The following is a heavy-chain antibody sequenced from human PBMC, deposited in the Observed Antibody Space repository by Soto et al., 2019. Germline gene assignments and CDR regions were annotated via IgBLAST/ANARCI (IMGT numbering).Heavy chain of an antibody. J-gene: IGHJ4*02. D-gene: IGHD3-22*01. CDR3: ARQFDYDTRGYYYAY. V-gene: IGHV1-69*01. CDR2: IIPLLGTA. Sequence: QVQLVQSGAEVKKPGSSVKVSCKASGGTFNKYAIDWVRQAPGQGLEWMGGIIPLLGTANYAQKFQGRVPITADEATSTADMELSSLRTEDTAVYYCARQFDYDTRGYYYAYWGQGTLVTVSS. CDR1: GGTFNKYA.